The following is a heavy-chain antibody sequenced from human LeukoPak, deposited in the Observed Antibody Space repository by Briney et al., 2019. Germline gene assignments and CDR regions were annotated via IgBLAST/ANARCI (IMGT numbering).Heavy chain of an antibody. CDR3: ARTYYDILTGYYNGWFDP. CDR2: IIPIFGTA. CDR1: GGTFSSYA. J-gene: IGHJ5*02. V-gene: IGHV1-69*13. D-gene: IGHD3-9*01. Sequence: ASVKVSCKASGGTFSSYAISWVRQAPGQGLEWMGGIIPIFGTANYAQKFQGRVTITADESTSTAYMELSSLRSEDTAVYYCARTYYDILTGYYNGWFDPWGQGTLVTVSS.